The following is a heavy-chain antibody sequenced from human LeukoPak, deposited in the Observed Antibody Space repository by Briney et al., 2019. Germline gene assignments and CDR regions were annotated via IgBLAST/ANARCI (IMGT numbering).Heavy chain of an antibody. Sequence: GGSLRLSCAASGFTFSSYSMNWVRQAPGKGLEWVSSISSSSSYIYYADSVKGRFTISRDNAKNSLSLQMNSLRAEDTAVYYCTRERGAAAAYWGQGTLVTVSS. D-gene: IGHD6-13*01. V-gene: IGHV3-21*06. CDR2: ISSSSSYI. J-gene: IGHJ4*02. CDR3: TRERGAAAAY. CDR1: GFTFSSYS.